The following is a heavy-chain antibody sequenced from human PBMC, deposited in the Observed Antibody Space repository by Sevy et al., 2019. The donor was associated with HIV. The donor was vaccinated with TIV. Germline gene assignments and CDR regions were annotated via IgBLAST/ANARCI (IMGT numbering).Heavy chain of an antibody. D-gene: IGHD1-26*01. Sequence: GGPLRLSLAASGFTLSPNWMTGARQAPGKGRGGVPNLRQDGRDKNYVDPGKGGFTISRENAKNSLYLQMNGLGADDTAMYYCARGVGLDCWGQGALVTVSS. CDR1: GFTLSPNW. CDR3: ARGVGLDC. J-gene: IGHJ4*02. V-gene: IGHV3-7*01. CDR2: LRQDGRDK.